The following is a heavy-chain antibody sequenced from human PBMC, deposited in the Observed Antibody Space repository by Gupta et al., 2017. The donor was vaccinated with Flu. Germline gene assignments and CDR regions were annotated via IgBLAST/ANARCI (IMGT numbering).Heavy chain of an antibody. CDR1: GGSISTYY. CDR2: IFYSGST. Sequence: QVQLQESGPGLVKPSETLSLTCSVSGGSISTYYWSWIRQSPGKGLEWIGYIFYSGSTSYSPAWKSRGAISVDTSKFQSSLKRTSVIAADTAEDVCARGVVIIKPAASDRWGQGTMGTVS. D-gene: IGHD3-3*01. V-gene: IGHV4-59*01. J-gene: IGHJ3*02. CDR3: ARGVVIIKPAASDR.